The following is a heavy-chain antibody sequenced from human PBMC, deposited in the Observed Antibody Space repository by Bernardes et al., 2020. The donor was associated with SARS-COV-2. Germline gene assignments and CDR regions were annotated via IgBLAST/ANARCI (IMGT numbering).Heavy chain of an antibody. Sequence: GGSLSLSCAASGFTFNIYWMHWVRQAPGKGLVWVSRINSDASSTSYADSVKGRFTISRDNAKNTLFLQMNSLRAEDTAVYYCASPQVTSIRNGLSFWGQGTMVIVSS. J-gene: IGHJ3*01. CDR1: GFTFNIYW. D-gene: IGHD2-8*01. CDR3: ASPQVTSIRNGLSF. CDR2: INSDASST. V-gene: IGHV3-74*01.